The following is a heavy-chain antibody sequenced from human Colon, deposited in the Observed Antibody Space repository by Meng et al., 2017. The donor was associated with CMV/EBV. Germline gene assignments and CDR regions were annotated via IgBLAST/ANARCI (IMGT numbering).Heavy chain of an antibody. CDR1: GFTFSDSP. V-gene: IGHV3-30-3*02. D-gene: IGHD6-13*01. J-gene: IGHJ4*02. CDR3: ASNIAAAGLDH. CDR2: VSFDGNHK. Sequence: SCAASGFTFSDSPMHWVRLAPGKGLEWVAVVSFDGNHKYYADSMKGRFTISRDNSKNTLFLQMDSLRPDDTATYYCASNIAAAGLDHWGQGTLVTVSS.